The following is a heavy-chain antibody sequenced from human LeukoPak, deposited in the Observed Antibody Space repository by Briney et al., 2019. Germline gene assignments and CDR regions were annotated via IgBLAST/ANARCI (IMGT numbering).Heavy chain of an antibody. V-gene: IGHV3-11*01. J-gene: IGHJ4*02. CDR1: GFTFSDYY. D-gene: IGHD3-22*01. CDR2: ISSSGSTI. Sequence: GGSLRLSCAASGFTFSDYYMSWIRQAPGKGLEWVSYISSSGSTIYYADSVKGRFTISRDNAKNSLYLQMNSLRAEDTAVYYCATPEPYDSSGYYLSSVGNWGQGTLVTVSS. CDR3: ATPEPYDSSGYYLSSVGN.